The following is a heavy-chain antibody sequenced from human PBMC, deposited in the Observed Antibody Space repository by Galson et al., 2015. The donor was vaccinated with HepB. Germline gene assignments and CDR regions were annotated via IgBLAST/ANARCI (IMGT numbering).Heavy chain of an antibody. CDR3: ARGALVVAVGATQNNWFDP. Sequence: SVKVSCKASGYTFSTYPITWVRQAPGQGLEWVGWISPHNRYTNYAQNFQGRVTMTTDTSTSTAYMELRSLTSDDTAVYYCARGALVVAVGATQNNWFDPWGRGTLVTVSS. D-gene: IGHD2-15*01. CDR1: GYTFSTYP. CDR2: ISPHNRYT. J-gene: IGHJ5*02. V-gene: IGHV1-18*01.